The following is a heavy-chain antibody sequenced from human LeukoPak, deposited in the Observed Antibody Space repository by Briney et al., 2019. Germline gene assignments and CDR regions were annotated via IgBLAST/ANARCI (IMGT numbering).Heavy chain of an antibody. V-gene: IGHV1-18*01. CDR3: AICLGWRGQQLDFYI. Sequence: ASVKVSCKASGYTFTSYGITWVRQAPGQGLEGMGWISAYNGNTHFAQKVQGRVTMTTDTSTSTAYMELRSLRFDDTAVYYCAICLGWRGQQLDFYIWGQGTMVTVSS. D-gene: IGHD6-13*01. J-gene: IGHJ3*02. CDR2: ISAYNGNT. CDR1: GYTFTSYG.